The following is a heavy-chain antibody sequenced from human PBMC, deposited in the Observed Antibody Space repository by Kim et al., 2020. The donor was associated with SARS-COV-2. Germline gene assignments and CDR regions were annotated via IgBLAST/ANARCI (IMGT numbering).Heavy chain of an antibody. J-gene: IGHJ4*02. Sequence: SETLSLTCAVYGGSFSGYYWSWIRQPPGKGLEWIGEINHSGSTNYNPSLKSRVTISVDTSKNQFSLKLSSVTAADTAGYYCSRGPLLRWARTFDYWGQGT. CDR3: SRGPLLRWARTFDY. V-gene: IGHV4-34*01. CDR2: INHSGST. D-gene: IGHD1-26*01. CDR1: GGSFSGYY.